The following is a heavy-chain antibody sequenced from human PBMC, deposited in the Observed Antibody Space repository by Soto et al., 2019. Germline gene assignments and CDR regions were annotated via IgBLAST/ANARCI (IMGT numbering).Heavy chain of an antibody. CDR3: ARDPDEVVGTDYHYYGMDV. Sequence: SVKVSCKASGDTSSNYGVSWVRQAPGEGLEGMGGILPVFGTTTYARNFQGRITITADKSTSTVYMELTSLRSDDTATYYCARDPDEVVGTDYHYYGMDVWDPWATLTV. J-gene: IGHJ6*02. D-gene: IGHD1-26*01. CDR2: ILPVFGTT. V-gene: IGHV1-69*06. CDR1: GDTSSNYG.